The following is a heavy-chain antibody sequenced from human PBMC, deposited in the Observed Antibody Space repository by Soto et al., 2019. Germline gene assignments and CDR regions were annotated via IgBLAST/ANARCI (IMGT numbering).Heavy chain of an antibody. CDR1: GFTFSSYA. D-gene: IGHD6-13*01. Sequence: PGGSLRVSCAASGFTFSSYAMSWVRQAPGKGLEWVSAVSGSGGSTYYTDSVKGRFTISRDNSKNTLYLQMNSLRAEDTAVYYCARFQQLANFDYWGQGTLVTVSS. J-gene: IGHJ4*02. CDR2: VSGSGGST. CDR3: ARFQQLANFDY. V-gene: IGHV3-23*01.